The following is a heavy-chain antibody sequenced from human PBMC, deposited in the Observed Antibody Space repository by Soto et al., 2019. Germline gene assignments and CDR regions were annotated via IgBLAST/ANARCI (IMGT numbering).Heavy chain of an antibody. CDR3: ARGPDGYNYGYFDY. J-gene: IGHJ4*02. V-gene: IGHV3-30-3*01. D-gene: IGHD5-12*01. CDR1: GFTFSSYA. Sequence: QVQLVESGGGVVQPGRSLRLSCAASGFTFSSYAMHWVRQAPGKGLEWVAVISYDGSNKYYADSVKGRFTISRDNSKNTLYRQMNSLRAEDTAVYYCARGPDGYNYGYFDYWGQGTLVTVSS. CDR2: ISYDGSNK.